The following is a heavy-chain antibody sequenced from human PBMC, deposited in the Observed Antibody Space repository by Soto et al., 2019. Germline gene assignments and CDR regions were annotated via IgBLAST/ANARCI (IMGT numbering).Heavy chain of an antibody. J-gene: IGHJ4*02. V-gene: IGHV4-59*01. CDR2: IYYSGST. Sequence: SETLSLTCTVSGGSISSYYWSWIRQPPGKGLEWIGYIYYSGSTNYNPSLKSRVTISVDTSKNQFSLKLSSVTAADTAVYYCARLTYYGDWKLDYWGQGTLVTVSS. D-gene: IGHD4-17*01. CDR1: GGSISSYY. CDR3: ARLTYYGDWKLDY.